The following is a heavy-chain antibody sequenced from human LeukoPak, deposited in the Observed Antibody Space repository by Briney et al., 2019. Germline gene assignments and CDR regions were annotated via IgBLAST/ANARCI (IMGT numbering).Heavy chain of an antibody. CDR2: ISGSGGST. D-gene: IGHD2-15*01. Sequence: GGSLRLSCAASGFTFSSYGMSWVRQAPGKGLEWVSAISGSGGSTYYADSVKGRFTISRDNSKNTLYLQMNSLRAEDTAVYYCATLIGYCSGGSCYSAGYYFDYWGQGTLVTVSS. CDR1: GFTFSSYG. J-gene: IGHJ4*02. CDR3: ATLIGYCSGGSCYSAGYYFDY. V-gene: IGHV3-23*01.